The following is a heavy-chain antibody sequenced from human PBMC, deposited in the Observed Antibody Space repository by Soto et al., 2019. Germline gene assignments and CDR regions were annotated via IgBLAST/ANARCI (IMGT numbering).Heavy chain of an antibody. CDR2: VSASGGGT. V-gene: IGHV3-23*01. Sequence: GSLRLSCAASGLTFSSYAMNWVRQAPGKGLEWVAGVSASGGGTSYADSVKGRFTISRDNSKDTLYLQMNSLRAEDTAVYYCAKSSSRAHYYAMDVWGQGTTVTVSS. CDR3: AKSSSRAHYYAMDV. CDR1: GLTFSSYA. D-gene: IGHD2-2*01. J-gene: IGHJ6*02.